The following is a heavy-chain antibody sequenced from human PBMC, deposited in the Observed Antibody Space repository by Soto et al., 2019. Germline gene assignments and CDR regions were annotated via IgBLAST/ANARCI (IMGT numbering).Heavy chain of an antibody. Sequence: GKGLEWIGSIYYSGSTYYNPSLKSRVTISVDTSKNQFSLKLSSVTAADTAVYYCARQNPAQGYYYGMDVWGQGTMVTVSS. J-gene: IGHJ6*02. V-gene: IGHV4-39*01. CDR2: IYYSGST. CDR3: ARQNPAQGYYYGMDV.